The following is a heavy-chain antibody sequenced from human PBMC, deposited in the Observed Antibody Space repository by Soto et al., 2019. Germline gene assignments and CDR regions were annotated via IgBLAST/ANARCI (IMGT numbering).Heavy chain of an antibody. V-gene: IGHV3-66*01. CDR2: IYSGDST. CDR1: GFTVSGNY. D-gene: IGHD3-22*01. Sequence: EVQLVESGGGLVQPGGSLRLSCAASGFTVSGNYMTWVRQAPGKGLEWVSVIYSGDSTYYADSVKGRFTISRDDSKNTLYLQMNSLRAEDTAVYYCARAVYYSDSSVERFDYWGQGTLVTVSS. CDR3: ARAVYYSDSSVERFDY. J-gene: IGHJ4*02.